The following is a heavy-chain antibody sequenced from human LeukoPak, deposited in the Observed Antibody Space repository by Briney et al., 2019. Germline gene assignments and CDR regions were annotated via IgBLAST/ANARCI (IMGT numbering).Heavy chain of an antibody. D-gene: IGHD3-22*01. Sequence: GGSLRLSCAASGFTFSSYGMHWVRQAPGKGLEWVAVISYDGSNKYYADSVKGRFTISRDNSKNTLYLQMNSLRAEDTALYYCAKDADISMELVVITSFDSWGQGTLVTVSS. V-gene: IGHV3-30*18. CDR2: ISYDGSNK. J-gene: IGHJ4*02. CDR3: AKDADISMELVVITSFDS. CDR1: GFTFSSYG.